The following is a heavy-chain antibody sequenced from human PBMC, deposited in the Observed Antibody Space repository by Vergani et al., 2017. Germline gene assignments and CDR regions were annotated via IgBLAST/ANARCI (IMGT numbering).Heavy chain of an antibody. Sequence: QVQVVPSGAEVKKSGASVKVSCKTPAYTFSNYYMHWVRQAPGQGLEWMGIINPSGGHTNYAQKFQGRVTMTRDTSTSTVYMELSSLRSEDTAIYYCARGDYGILTGYRYWGQGTLVTVSA. V-gene: IGHV1-46*03. J-gene: IGHJ4*02. D-gene: IGHD3-9*01. CDR3: ARGDYGILTGYRY. CDR2: INPSGGHT. CDR1: AYTFSNYY.